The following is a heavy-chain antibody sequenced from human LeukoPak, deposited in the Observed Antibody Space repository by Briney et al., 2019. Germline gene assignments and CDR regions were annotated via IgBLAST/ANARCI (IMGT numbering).Heavy chain of an antibody. J-gene: IGHJ4*02. V-gene: IGHV1-8*02. D-gene: IGHD2-21*02. CDR3: ARGRVTAIN. CDR1: GYTFTSYY. Sequence: GASVKVSCKASGYTFTSYYMHWVRQATGQGLEWMGWMNPNSGNTGYAQKFQGRVTMTRNTSISTAYMELSSLRSEDTAVYYCARGRVTAINWGQGTLVTVSS. CDR2: MNPNSGNT.